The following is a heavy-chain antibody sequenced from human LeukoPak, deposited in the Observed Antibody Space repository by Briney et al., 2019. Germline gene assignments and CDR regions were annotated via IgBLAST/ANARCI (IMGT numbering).Heavy chain of an antibody. Sequence: GGSLRLSCAASGFTFSRNWMSWVRRAPGRGLEWVANIKQDGNDKYYVDSVKGRFTISRDNAKTSLFLQMNSLRAEDTAVYYCAREVYGDNYFDYWGQGTLVTVAS. CDR3: AREVYGDNYFDY. J-gene: IGHJ4*02. CDR2: IKQDGNDK. V-gene: IGHV3-7*05. CDR1: GFTFSRNW. D-gene: IGHD4-17*01.